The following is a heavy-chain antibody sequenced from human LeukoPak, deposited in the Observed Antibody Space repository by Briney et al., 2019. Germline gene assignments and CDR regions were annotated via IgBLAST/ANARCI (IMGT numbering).Heavy chain of an antibody. CDR1: ELTCISYG. D-gene: IGHD2-21*02. CDR2: IDSGGGST. V-gene: IGHV3-74*01. CDR3: ARDVGVAVPGLLY. Sequence: SLRLSCTASELTCISYGSHCRRHAPHKGLVWVSRIDSGGGSTGYADSVKGRFTTSRDNAKSTLYLQMNSLRAEDTAVYYCARDVGVAVPGLLYWGQGTLVTVSS. J-gene: IGHJ4*02.